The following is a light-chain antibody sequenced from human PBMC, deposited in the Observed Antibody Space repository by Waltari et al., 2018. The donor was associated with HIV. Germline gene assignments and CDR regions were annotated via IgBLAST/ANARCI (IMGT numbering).Light chain of an antibody. CDR3: QQAVSFPLA. CDR2: GAS. Sequence: DIQVTQSQSFVSASVGDTVVITCRASQDLRGSLAWFRQDPGEAPKLLIYGASTLQSGVPSRFRGSGSGRLFTLTISSLQPEDFATYYCQQAVSFPLAFGGGTKVEI. J-gene: IGKJ4*01. V-gene: IGKV1D-12*01. CDR1: QDLRGS.